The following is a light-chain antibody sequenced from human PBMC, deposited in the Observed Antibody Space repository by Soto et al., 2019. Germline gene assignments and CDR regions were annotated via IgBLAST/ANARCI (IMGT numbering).Light chain of an antibody. Sequence: EIVMTQSPATLSVSPGERATLSCRASQSVTRNLAWYQQRPGQAPRLLIYGASTRATGIPARFSGSGSGTEFTLTISSLQSEDFAVYYCQQYNNWPPWTLGQGTKVDI. CDR1: QSVTRN. J-gene: IGKJ1*01. CDR2: GAS. V-gene: IGKV3-15*01. CDR3: QQYNNWPPWT.